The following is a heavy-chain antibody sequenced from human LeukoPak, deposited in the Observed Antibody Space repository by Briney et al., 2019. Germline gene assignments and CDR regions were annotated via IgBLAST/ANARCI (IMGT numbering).Heavy chain of an antibody. D-gene: IGHD6-6*01. Sequence: SETLSLTCTVSGVTISSYYWSWIRQAPGKGLGWIGYINNSGDSSYNPSLKSRVTISVDTSKNQLSLNLTSVTAADTAVYYCARRARSSDYWGQGTLVTVSS. CDR2: INNSGDS. J-gene: IGHJ4*02. CDR1: GVTISSYY. V-gene: IGHV4-59*01. CDR3: ARRARSSDY.